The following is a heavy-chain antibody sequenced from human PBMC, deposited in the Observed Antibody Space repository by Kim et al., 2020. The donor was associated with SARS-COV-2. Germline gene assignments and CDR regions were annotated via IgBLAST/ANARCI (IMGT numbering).Heavy chain of an antibody. Sequence: ASVKVSCKASGYTFTSYYMHWVRQAPGQGLEWMGIINPSGGSTSYAQKFQGRVTMTRDTSTSTVYMELSSLRSEDTAVYYCARGRYYDYVWGSYRASSVDYWGQGTLVTVSS. V-gene: IGHV1-46*01. CDR2: INPSGGST. CDR3: ARGRYYDYVWGSYRASSVDY. CDR1: GYTFTSYY. D-gene: IGHD3-16*02. J-gene: IGHJ4*02.